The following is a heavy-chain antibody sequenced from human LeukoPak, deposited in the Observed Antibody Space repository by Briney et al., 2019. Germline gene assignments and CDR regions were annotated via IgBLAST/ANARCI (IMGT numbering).Heavy chain of an antibody. CDR2: TSSSDAGT. Sequence: PGGSLRLSCAASGFTLSTYAMSWVRQTPGKGLEWVAATSSSDAGTYHADSVRGRFTISRDNSKNTLYLQMNSLRAEDAAVYFCAKAPVTSCRGAYCYPFDSWDQGTLVTVSS. CDR3: AKAPVTSCRGAYCYPFDS. D-gene: IGHD2-21*01. V-gene: IGHV3-23*01. J-gene: IGHJ4*02. CDR1: GFTLSTYA.